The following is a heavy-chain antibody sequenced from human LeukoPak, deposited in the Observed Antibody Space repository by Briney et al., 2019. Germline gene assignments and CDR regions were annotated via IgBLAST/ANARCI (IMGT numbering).Heavy chain of an antibody. V-gene: IGHV3-21*01. D-gene: IGHD6-13*01. J-gene: IGHJ1*01. Sequence: GGSLRLSCAASGFTFSSYAMEWVRQAPGKGLEWVSSITGSSDSIYYADSVKGRFTISRDNAKNSVYLQMNSLRAEDTAVYYCARFNEQQMFFQHWGQGTLVTVSS. CDR3: ARFNEQQMFFQH. CDR1: GFTFSSYA. CDR2: ITGSSDSI.